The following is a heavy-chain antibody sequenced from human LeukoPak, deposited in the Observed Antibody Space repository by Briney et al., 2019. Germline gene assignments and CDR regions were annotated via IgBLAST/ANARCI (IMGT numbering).Heavy chain of an antibody. Sequence: PSETLSLTCAVYGGSFSGYYWSWIRQPPGKGLEWIEEINHSGSTNYNPSLKSRVTISVDTSKNQFSLKLSSVTAADTAVYYCARVDTMIVVADNAFDIWGQGTMVTVSS. CDR3: ARVDTMIVVADNAFDI. J-gene: IGHJ3*02. V-gene: IGHV4-34*01. CDR1: GGSFSGYY. CDR2: INHSGST. D-gene: IGHD3-22*01.